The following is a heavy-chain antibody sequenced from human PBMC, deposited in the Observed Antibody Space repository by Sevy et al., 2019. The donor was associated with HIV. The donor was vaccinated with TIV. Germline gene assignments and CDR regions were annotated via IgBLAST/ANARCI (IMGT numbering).Heavy chain of an antibody. V-gene: IGHV3-49*03. CDR3: TRVERMVRGVILQMAPDY. Sequence: GGSLRLSCTASGFTFGDYPMSWFRQAPGKGLEWVGFIRSKAYGGTTEYAASVKGRFTISRDDSKSIAYLQMNSLKTEDTAVYYCTRVERMVRGVILQMAPDYWGQGTLVTVSS. CDR1: GFTFGDYP. J-gene: IGHJ4*02. CDR2: IRSKAYGGTT. D-gene: IGHD3-10*01.